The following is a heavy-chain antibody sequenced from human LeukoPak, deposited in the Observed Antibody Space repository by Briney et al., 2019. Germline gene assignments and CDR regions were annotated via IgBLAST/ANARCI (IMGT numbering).Heavy chain of an antibody. CDR3: ARGPYYYGSGSYYGRGHYYYYYMDV. J-gene: IGHJ6*03. CDR1: GGSISSYY. CDR2: IYTSGST. V-gene: IGHV4-4*07. Sequence: SETLSLTCTVSGGSISSYYWSWIRQPAGKGLEWIGRIYTSGSTNYNPSLKSRVTISVDTSKNQFSLKLSSVTAADTAVYYCARGPYYYGSGSYYGRGHYYYYYMDVWGKGTTVTVSS. D-gene: IGHD3-10*01.